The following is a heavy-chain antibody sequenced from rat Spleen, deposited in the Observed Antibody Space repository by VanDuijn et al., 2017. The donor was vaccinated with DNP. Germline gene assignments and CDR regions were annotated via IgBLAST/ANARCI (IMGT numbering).Heavy chain of an antibody. CDR2: IIYYGSRT. CDR1: GFPFSDYN. Sequence: EVQLVESGGGLVQPGRSLKLSCAASGFPFSDYNMAWVRQAPKKGLEWVATIIYYGSRTFYRDSVKGRFTISRDNAKRTLDLQMDSLRSEDTASYYCATFEGRDAWGQGTSVTVSS. J-gene: IGHJ4*01. D-gene: IGHD1-11*01. CDR3: ATFEGRDA. V-gene: IGHV5S10*01.